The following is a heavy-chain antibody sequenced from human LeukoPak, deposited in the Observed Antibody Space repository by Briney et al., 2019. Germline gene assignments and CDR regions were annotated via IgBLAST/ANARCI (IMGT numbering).Heavy chain of an antibody. V-gene: IGHV4-34*01. CDR1: GGSFGGYY. CDR3: AIYRGYCSGGSCYKLDY. CDR2: INHSGST. Sequence: PSETLSLTCAVYGGSFGGYYWSWIRQPPGKGLEWIGEINHSGSTNYNPSLKSRVTISVDTSKNQFSLKLSSVTAADTAVYYCAIYRGYCSGGSCYKLDYWGQGTLVTVSS. J-gene: IGHJ4*02. D-gene: IGHD2-15*01.